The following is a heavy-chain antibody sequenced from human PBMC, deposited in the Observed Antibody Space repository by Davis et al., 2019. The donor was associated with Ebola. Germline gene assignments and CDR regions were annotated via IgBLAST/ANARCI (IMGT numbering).Heavy chain of an antibody. CDR2: LSGGSGTT. CDR3: TTRLVNHFDY. J-gene: IGHJ4*02. CDR1: GFSFSTYA. D-gene: IGHD2-15*01. Sequence: GESLKISCAASGFSFSTYAMSWVRQAPGKGLEWVSALSGGSGTTHYADSVKGRFTISRDNSRSTVFLQMNALRAEDTALYYCTTRLVNHFDYWGQGILVTVSS. V-gene: IGHV3-23*01.